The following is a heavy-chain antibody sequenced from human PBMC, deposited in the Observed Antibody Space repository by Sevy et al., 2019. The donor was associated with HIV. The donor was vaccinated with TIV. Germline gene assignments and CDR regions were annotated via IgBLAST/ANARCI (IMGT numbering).Heavy chain of an antibody. V-gene: IGHV3-72*01. CDR3: ATHAGIAAAGRVFDY. Sequence: GGSLRLSCAASGFTFSDHYMEWVRQAPGKGLEWVGRIRNKPDSYTTECAASGTGRFTISRDDSKNSLYLLMDSLKTEDTAVYYCATHAGIAAAGRVFDYWGQRTLVTVSS. J-gene: IGHJ4*02. D-gene: IGHD6-13*01. CDR2: IRNKPDSYTT. CDR1: GFTFSDHY.